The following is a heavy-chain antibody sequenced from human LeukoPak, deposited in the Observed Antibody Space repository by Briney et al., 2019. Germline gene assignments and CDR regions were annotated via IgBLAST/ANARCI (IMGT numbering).Heavy chain of an antibody. CDR3: AKITVGATTGDY. Sequence: GGSLRLSCAASGFTFSSYSMNWVRQAPGKGLEWVSSISSSSSYIYYADSVKGRFTISRDNSKNTLYLQMNSLRAEDTAVYYCAKITVGATTGDYWGQGTLVTVSS. J-gene: IGHJ4*02. CDR1: GFTFSSYS. D-gene: IGHD1-26*01. CDR2: ISSSSSYI. V-gene: IGHV3-21*01.